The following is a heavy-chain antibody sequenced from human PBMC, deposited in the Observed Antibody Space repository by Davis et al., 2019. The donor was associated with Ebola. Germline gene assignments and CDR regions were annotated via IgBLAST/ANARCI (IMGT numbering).Heavy chain of an antibody. J-gene: IGHJ3*02. CDR2: IKQDGSDK. CDR1: GFTFSDHY. Sequence: GESLKISCAASGFTFSDHYMSWIRQAPGKGLEWVANIKQDGSDKLYVDSVKGRFTISRDNAENTLYLQMNSLRAEDAAVYHCARDLGGDNAFDIWGQGTMVTVSS. V-gene: IGHV3-7*01. CDR3: ARDLGGDNAFDI. D-gene: IGHD2-15*01.